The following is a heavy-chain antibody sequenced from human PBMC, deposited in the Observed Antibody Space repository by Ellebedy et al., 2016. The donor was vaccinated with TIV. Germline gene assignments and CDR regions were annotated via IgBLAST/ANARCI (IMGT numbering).Heavy chain of an antibody. D-gene: IGHD3-3*01. Sequence: ASVKVSCKASGGTFSNYAISWVRQAPGQGLEWMGRIIPIFGTANYAQKFQGRVTITADKSTSTAYMELSSLRSEDTAVYYCARAGYDFWSGYYTDWYFDLWGRGTLVTVSS. CDR2: IIPIFGTA. CDR3: ARAGYDFWSGYYTDWYFDL. J-gene: IGHJ2*01. CDR1: GGTFSNYA. V-gene: IGHV1-69*06.